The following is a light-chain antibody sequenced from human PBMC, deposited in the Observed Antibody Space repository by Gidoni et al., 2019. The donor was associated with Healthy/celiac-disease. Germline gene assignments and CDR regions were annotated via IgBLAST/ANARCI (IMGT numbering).Light chain of an antibody. Sequence: DIQLTQSPSFLSASVGDRVTITCRASQGISSYLAWYQQKPGKAPKLLIYAASTLQSGVPSRFSGSGSGTEFTLTISSLQPEDFATYYCQQLNSYPYIITFXQXTRLEIK. CDR1: QGISSY. CDR3: QQLNSYPYIIT. J-gene: IGKJ5*01. V-gene: IGKV1-9*01. CDR2: AAS.